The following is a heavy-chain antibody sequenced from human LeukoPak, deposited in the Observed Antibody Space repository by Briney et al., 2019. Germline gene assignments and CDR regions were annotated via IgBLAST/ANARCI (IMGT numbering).Heavy chain of an antibody. Sequence: GGSLRLSCAASGFTFSSYAMSWVRQAPGKGLERVSAISGSGGSTYYADSVKGRFTISRDNSKNTLYLQMNSLRDEDSAAYYCARVYLERLTAGYFDHWGQGTWVTVSP. J-gene: IGHJ4*02. CDR1: GFTFSSYA. D-gene: IGHD2-8*01. CDR3: ARVYLERLTAGYFDH. V-gene: IGHV3-23*01. CDR2: ISGSGGST.